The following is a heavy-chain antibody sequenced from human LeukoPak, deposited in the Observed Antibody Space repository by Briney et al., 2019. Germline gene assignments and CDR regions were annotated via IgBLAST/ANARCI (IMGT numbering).Heavy chain of an antibody. Sequence: ASVKVSCTASGYTITGYYIQWVRQDPGQRLEWMGWINAGNGNTKYSQKFQGRVTITRDTSASTAYMELSSLRSEDTAVYYCARGDYVHYYGMDVWGQGTTVTVSS. V-gene: IGHV1-3*01. CDR3: ARGDYVHYYGMDV. CDR2: INAGNGNT. D-gene: IGHD4-17*01. CDR1: GYTITGYY. J-gene: IGHJ6*02.